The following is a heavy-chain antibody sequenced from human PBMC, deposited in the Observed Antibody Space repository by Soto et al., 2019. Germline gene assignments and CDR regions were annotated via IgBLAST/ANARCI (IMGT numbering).Heavy chain of an antibody. CDR3: ARRRPRTYYYGSGCYYGMDV. CDR1: GFTFSSYA. CDR2: ISGSGGST. V-gene: IGHV3-23*01. D-gene: IGHD3-10*01. Sequence: EVQLLESGGGLVQPGGSLRLSCAASGFTFSSYAMSWVRQAPGKGLEWVSAISGSGGSTYYADSVKGRFTISRDNSKNTLYLQINSLRAEDTAVYYCARRRPRTYYYGSGCYYGMDVWGQGTTVTVSS. J-gene: IGHJ6*02.